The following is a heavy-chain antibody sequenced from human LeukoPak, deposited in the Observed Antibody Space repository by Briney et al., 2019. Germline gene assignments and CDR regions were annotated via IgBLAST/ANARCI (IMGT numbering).Heavy chain of an antibody. J-gene: IGHJ4*02. Sequence: GGALRLSCAASGFTFDDYAMHWVRQAPGKGLEWVSGISSNSESIGYADSVKGRFTISRDNAKNSLYLQMNSLRAEDTALYYCAKDIEVDTAQGYFDYWGQGTLVTASS. CDR3: AKDIEVDTAQGYFDY. CDR2: ISSNSESI. D-gene: IGHD5-18*01. V-gene: IGHV3-9*01. CDR1: GFTFDDYA.